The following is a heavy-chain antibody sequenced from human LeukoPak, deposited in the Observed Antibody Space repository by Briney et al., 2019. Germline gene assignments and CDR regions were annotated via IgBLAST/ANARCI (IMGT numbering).Heavy chain of an antibody. D-gene: IGHD6-19*01. CDR2: IIPILGIA. CDR1: GGTFSSYA. Sequence: SVKVSCKASGGTFSSYAISWVRQAPGQGLEWMGRIIPILGIANYAQKFQGRVTITADKSTSTAYMELSSLRSEDTAVYYCARLRQWLATDNFDYWGQGTLVTVSS. J-gene: IGHJ4*02. CDR3: ARLRQWLATDNFDY. V-gene: IGHV1-69*04.